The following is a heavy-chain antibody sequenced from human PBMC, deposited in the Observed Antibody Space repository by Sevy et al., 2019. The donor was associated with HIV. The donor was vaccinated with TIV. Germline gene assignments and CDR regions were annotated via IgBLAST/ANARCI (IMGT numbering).Heavy chain of an antibody. D-gene: IGHD3-10*01. CDR2: ISYDGSNK. J-gene: IGHJ4*02. CDR1: GFTLSSFA. Sequence: GGSLRLSCAASGFTLSSFAMHWVRQAPGKGLEWVGIISYDGSNKYDADSVRGRFTISRDNSKNTLYLQVNSLRAEDTAVHYCARGRGSYSFDYWGRGTLVTVSS. V-gene: IGHV3-30-3*01. CDR3: ARGRGSYSFDY.